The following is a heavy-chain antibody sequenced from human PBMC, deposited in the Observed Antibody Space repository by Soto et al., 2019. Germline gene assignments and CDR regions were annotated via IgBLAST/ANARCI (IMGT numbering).Heavy chain of an antibody. Sequence: QVQLQESGPGLVKPSQTLSLTCTVSGGSMSGDDYYWSWIRQPPGKGLEWIGYIYDSGSTSYNPSLQSRVTMSLDTSNNQLSLKLNSVTAADTAVYYCARGGHFTRDWLSLRDCYFDLWGRGTLVSVSS. CDR3: ARGGHFTRDWLSLRDCYFDL. J-gene: IGHJ2*01. CDR2: IYDSGST. D-gene: IGHD3-9*01. V-gene: IGHV4-30-4*01. CDR1: GGSMSGDDYY.